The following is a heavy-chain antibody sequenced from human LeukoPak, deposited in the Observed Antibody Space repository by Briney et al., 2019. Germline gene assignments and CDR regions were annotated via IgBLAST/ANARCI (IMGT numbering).Heavy chain of an antibody. J-gene: IGHJ5*02. Sequence: GSSVKVSCKASGGTFSSYAISWVRQAPGQGLEWMGWISAYNGNTNYAQKLQGRVTMTTDTSTSTAYMELRSLRSDDTAVYYCARGAAAGKNWFDPWGQGTLVTVSS. CDR1: GGTFSSYA. CDR2: ISAYNGNT. D-gene: IGHD6-13*01. V-gene: IGHV1-18*01. CDR3: ARGAAAGKNWFDP.